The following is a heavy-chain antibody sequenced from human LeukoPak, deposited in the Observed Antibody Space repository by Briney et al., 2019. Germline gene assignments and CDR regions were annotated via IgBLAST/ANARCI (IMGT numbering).Heavy chain of an antibody. J-gene: IGHJ4*02. CDR1: GGSISSYY. CDR2: VYNSGRT. CDR3: ARHGSSWSFDY. Sequence: PSETLSLACTVSGGSISSYYWSWIRQPPGKGLEWIGYVYNSGRTTYNPSLKSRVTISVDTSKNQFSLKLSSVTAADTAVYYCARHGSSWSFDYWGQGALVTASS. D-gene: IGHD6-13*01. V-gene: IGHV4-59*08.